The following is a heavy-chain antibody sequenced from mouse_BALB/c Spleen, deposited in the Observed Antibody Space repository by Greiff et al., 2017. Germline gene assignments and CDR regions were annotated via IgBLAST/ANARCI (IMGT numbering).Heavy chain of an antibody. V-gene: IGHV3-2*02. J-gene: IGHJ3*01. CDR1: GYSITSDYA. Sequence: EVMLVESGPGLVKPSQSLSLTCTVTGYSITSDYAWNWIRQFPGNQLEWMGYISYSGSTSYNPSLKSRISITRDTSKNQFFLQLNSVTTEDTATYYCARYYRGWFAYWGQGTLVTVSA. CDR2: ISYSGST. CDR3: ARYYRGWFAY. D-gene: IGHD2-14*01.